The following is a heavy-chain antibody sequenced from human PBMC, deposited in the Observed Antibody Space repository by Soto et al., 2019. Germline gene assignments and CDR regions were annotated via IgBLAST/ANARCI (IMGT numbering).Heavy chain of an antibody. Sequence: GAPVKGSRKASGGTLSSHPNRRERQAPGQGLEWMGRIIPILGIANYAQKFQGRVTITADKSTSTAYMELSSLRSEDTAVYYCASFGVVISAFDIWGQGTMVTVSS. D-gene: IGHD3-3*01. CDR1: GGTLSSHP. CDR2: IIPILGIA. CDR3: ASFGVVISAFDI. J-gene: IGHJ3*02. V-gene: IGHV1-69*02.